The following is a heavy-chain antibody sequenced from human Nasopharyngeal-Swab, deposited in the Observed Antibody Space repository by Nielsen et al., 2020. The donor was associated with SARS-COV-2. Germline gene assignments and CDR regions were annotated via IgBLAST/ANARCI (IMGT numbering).Heavy chain of an antibody. J-gene: IGHJ4*02. V-gene: IGHV3-30*03. CDR1: GFTLSDYA. Sequence: GESLKISCAAFGFTLSDYAMHWVRQAPGKGLEWVALFSYDGSKRYFADSMKGRFSISRDNIKNILYLQMNSLRAEDTAVYYCARDPTLGGMIEDYYFDYWGQGTLVTVSS. CDR2: FSYDGSKR. D-gene: IGHD3-16*01. CDR3: ARDPTLGGMIEDYYFDY.